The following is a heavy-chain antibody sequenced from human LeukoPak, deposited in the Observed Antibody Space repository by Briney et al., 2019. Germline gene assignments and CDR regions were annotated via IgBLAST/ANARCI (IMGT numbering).Heavy chain of an antibody. CDR2: VSGSGGTT. CDR3: ARAAYNSSPDY. CDR1: GFIFSTCA. J-gene: IGHJ4*02. D-gene: IGHD6-13*01. Sequence: GGSLRLSCAASGFIFSTCAMSWVRQAPGKGLEWVSTVSGSGGTTYYADSVKGRFTISRDNSKNSQYLHMNSLRDEDTAVYHCARAAYNSSPDYWGQGTLVTVSS. V-gene: IGHV3-23*01.